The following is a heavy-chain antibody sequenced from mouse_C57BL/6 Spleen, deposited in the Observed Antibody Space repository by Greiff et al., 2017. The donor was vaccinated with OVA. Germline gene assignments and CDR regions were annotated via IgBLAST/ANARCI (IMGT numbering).Heavy chain of an antibody. CDR2: IRSKSNNYAT. CDR3: VRHITAYALDY. V-gene: IGHV10-1*01. Sequence: EVQLVESGGGLVQPKGSLKISCAASGFSFNTYAMNWVRQAPGKGLEWVARIRSKSNNYATYYADSVKDRFTISRDDSESMLYLQMNNLKTEDTAMYYGVRHITAYALDYWGQGTSVTVSS. CDR1: GFSFNTYA. J-gene: IGHJ4*01. D-gene: IGHD1-3*01.